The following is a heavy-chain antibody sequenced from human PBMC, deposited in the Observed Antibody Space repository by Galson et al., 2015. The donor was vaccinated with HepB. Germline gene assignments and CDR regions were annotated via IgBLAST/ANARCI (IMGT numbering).Heavy chain of an antibody. Sequence: ETLSLTCTVSGGSISSYYWSWIRQPPGKGLEWIGYIYYSGSTNYNPSLKSRVTISVDTSKNQFSLKLSSVTAADTAVYYCARGLWDRQLVHYYYYMDVWGKGTTVTVSS. D-gene: IGHD6-6*01. CDR1: GGSISSYY. CDR3: ARGLWDRQLVHYYYYMDV. CDR2: IYYSGST. J-gene: IGHJ6*03. V-gene: IGHV4-59*01.